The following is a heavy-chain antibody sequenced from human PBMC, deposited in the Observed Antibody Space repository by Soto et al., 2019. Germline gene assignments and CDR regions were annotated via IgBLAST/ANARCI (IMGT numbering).Heavy chain of an antibody. CDR1: GFTFSSYA. CDR2: ISGSGGST. V-gene: IGHV3-23*01. D-gene: IGHD3-10*01. J-gene: IGHJ5*02. Sequence: VQLLESGGGLVQPGGSLRLSCAASGFTFSSYAMSWVRQAPGKGLEWVSAISGSGGSTYYADSVKGRFTISRVNSKNPLYLQMNSLRAEDTAVYYCAKDRIYSYTMVREPGWFDPWGQGALVTVSS. CDR3: AKDRIYSYTMVREPGWFDP.